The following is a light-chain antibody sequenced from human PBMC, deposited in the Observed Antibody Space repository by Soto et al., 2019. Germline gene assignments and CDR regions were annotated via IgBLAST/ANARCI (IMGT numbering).Light chain of an antibody. Sequence: ELLLTQSPDTLSLSPGERATLSCRASQSISSNYLAWYQQKPGQAPRLLIFGASTRATGIPDRFSGSGSGTDFTLTISRLEPEDFAVYYCQKYGNTPWTCGQGTQVDIK. CDR1: QSISSNY. CDR2: GAS. V-gene: IGKV3-20*01. J-gene: IGKJ1*01. CDR3: QKYGNTPWT.